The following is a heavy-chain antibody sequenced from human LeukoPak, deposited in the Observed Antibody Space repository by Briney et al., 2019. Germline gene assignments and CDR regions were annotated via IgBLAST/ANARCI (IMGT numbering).Heavy chain of an antibody. J-gene: IGHJ4*02. V-gene: IGHV4-4*07. CDR3: AVSSGWYRGGLDY. CDR2: IYTSEST. Sequence: DTVSLMRTVCGGSISSYYGSWIRQPAGKGLEGVGRIYTSESTNYNPSLQSPITMSVDTSKNQFSLKLSSVTAADTAVSYCAVSSGWYRGGLDYWGQGTLVTVSS. D-gene: IGHD6-19*01. CDR1: GGSISSYY.